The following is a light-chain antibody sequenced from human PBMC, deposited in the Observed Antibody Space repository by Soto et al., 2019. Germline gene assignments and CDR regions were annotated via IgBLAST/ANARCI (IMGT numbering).Light chain of an antibody. V-gene: IGLV1-40*01. J-gene: IGLJ3*02. CDR2: GNS. CDR3: QSYDSSLSGWV. Sequence: QSVLTQPPSVSGAPGQRVTISCTESSSNIGAGYDVHWYQQLPGTAPKLLIYGNSNRPSGVPDRFSGSKSGTSASLAIAGLQAENEADYHCQSYDSSLSGWVFGGGTQLTV. CDR1: SSNIGAGYD.